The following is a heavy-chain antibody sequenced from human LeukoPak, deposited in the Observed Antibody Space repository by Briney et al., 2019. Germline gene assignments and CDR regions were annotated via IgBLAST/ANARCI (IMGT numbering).Heavy chain of an antibody. V-gene: IGHV3-30*18. J-gene: IGHJ4*02. D-gene: IGHD1-1*01. Sequence: GGSLRLSCAASGFTFSSYWMSWVRQAPGKGLEWVAVISYDGSNKYYADSVKGRFTISRDNSKNTLYLQMNSLRAEDTAVYYCAKDWNALFDYWGQGTLVTVSS. CDR3: AKDWNALFDY. CDR2: ISYDGSNK. CDR1: GFTFSSYW.